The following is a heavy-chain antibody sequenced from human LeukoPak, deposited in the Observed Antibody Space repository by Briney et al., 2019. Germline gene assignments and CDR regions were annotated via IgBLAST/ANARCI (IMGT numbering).Heavy chain of an antibody. CDR3: ARDRSGTFDY. Sequence: GRSLRLSCAASGFTFSSYDMHWARQAPGKGLEWVALIWYDGSNKYYADSVKGRFTISRDNSRNTLYLQMNSLRAEDTAVYYCARDRSGTFDYWGQGTLVTVSS. CDR2: IWYDGSNK. V-gene: IGHV3-33*01. D-gene: IGHD2-15*01. J-gene: IGHJ4*02. CDR1: GFTFSSYD.